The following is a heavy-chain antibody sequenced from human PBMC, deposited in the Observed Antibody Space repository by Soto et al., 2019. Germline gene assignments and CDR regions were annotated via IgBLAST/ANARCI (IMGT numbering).Heavy chain of an antibody. CDR2: IIPFFGIS. V-gene: IGHV1-69*13. D-gene: IGHD6-19*01. J-gene: IGHJ4*02. Sequence: ASVKVSCKASGGTFSSHGIFWMRQAPGQGLEWMGGIIPFFGISNYAQRFQGRVTITADESTTTAYMELSRLRSDDTAVYYCARRAVYLSSDHYYFDYWGQGTLVTVSS. CDR3: ARRAVYLSSDHYYFDY. CDR1: GGTFSSHG.